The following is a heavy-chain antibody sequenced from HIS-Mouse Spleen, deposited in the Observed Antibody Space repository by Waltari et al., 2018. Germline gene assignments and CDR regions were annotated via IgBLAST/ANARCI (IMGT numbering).Heavy chain of an antibody. D-gene: IGHD4-17*01. Sequence: EVQLVESGGGLVQPGGSLRLSCAASGFTFSSYCMSWVRLAPGKGLEWVANIKQDGSEKYYVDSVKGRFTISRDNAKNSLYLQMNSLRAEDTAVYYCAREPHYGGNSHFDYWGQGTLVTVSS. V-gene: IGHV3-7*01. CDR3: AREPHYGGNSHFDY. J-gene: IGHJ4*02. CDR2: IKQDGSEK. CDR1: GFTFSSYC.